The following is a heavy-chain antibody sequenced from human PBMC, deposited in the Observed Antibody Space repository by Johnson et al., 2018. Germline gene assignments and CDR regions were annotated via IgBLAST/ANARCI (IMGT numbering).Heavy chain of an antibody. CDR1: GGSISSYY. V-gene: IGHV4-59*01. CDR3: ARQGGDGYFYYLDV. CDR2: IYYSGST. D-gene: IGHD3-16*01. Sequence: QVQLQESGPGLVKPSETLSLPCTVSGGSISSYYWSWIRQPPGKGLEWIGYIYYSGSTNYNPSLKSRVTISVDMSKNQFSLKLSSVTAADTAMYYWARQGGDGYFYYLDVWGKGTTVTVSS. J-gene: IGHJ6*03.